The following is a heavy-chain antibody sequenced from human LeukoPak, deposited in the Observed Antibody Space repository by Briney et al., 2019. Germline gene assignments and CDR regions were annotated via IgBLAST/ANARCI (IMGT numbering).Heavy chain of an antibody. CDR1: GYTFTSYD. V-gene: IGHV1-8*01. Sequence: GASVKVSCKASGYTFTSYDINWVRQATGQGLEWMGWMNPNSGNTGYAQKFQGRATMTRNTSISTAYMGLSSLRSEDTAVYYCARARIVSSIWFDPWGQGTLVTVSS. J-gene: IGHJ5*02. CDR3: ARARIVSSIWFDP. CDR2: MNPNSGNT. D-gene: IGHD2-15*01.